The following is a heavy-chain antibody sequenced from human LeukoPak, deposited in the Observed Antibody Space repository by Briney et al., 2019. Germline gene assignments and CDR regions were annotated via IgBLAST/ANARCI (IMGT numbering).Heavy chain of an antibody. J-gene: IGHJ3*02. CDR3: ASGTGPAFDI. Sequence: ASETLSLTCTVSGGSISNYSWSWIRQPAGKGLEWIGRIRTSGITDDNPSLKSRVTMSVDTSKNQFSLNLSSVTAADTAVYYCASGTGPAFDIWGQGTMVTVSS. CDR2: IRTSGIT. D-gene: IGHD1-26*01. V-gene: IGHV4-4*07. CDR1: GGSISNYS.